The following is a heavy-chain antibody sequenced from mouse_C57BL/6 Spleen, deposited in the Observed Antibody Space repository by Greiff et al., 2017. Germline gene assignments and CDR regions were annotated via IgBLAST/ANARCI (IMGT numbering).Heavy chain of an antibody. V-gene: IGHV2-9*01. D-gene: IGHD1-2*01. Sequence: VKLVESGPGLVAPSQSLSITCTVSGFSLTSYGVDWVRQPQGKGLEWLGVIWGCGSTNYNSALMSRLSISKDNSKSQVVLKMNSLQTDDTAMYDCAKRGSPYAMDYWGQGTSVTVSS. CDR1: GFSLTSYG. J-gene: IGHJ4*01. CDR2: IWGCGST. CDR3: AKRGSPYAMDY.